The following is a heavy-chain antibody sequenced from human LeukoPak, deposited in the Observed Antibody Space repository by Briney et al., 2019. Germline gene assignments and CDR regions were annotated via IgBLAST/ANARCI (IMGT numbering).Heavy chain of an antibody. Sequence: SCKASGYTFTSYAMHWVRQAPGKGLEWVAVISYDGSNKYYADSVKGRFTISRDNSKNTLYLQMNSLRAEDTAVYYCARGPPRDLLWFGETNYYYYYYMDVWGKGTTATVSS. CDR1: GYTFTSYA. D-gene: IGHD3-10*01. V-gene: IGHV3-30*04. CDR3: ARGPPRDLLWFGETNYYYYYYMDV. J-gene: IGHJ6*03. CDR2: ISYDGSNK.